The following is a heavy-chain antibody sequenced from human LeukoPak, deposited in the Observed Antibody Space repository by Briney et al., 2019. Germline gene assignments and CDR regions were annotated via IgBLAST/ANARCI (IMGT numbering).Heavy chain of an antibody. CDR1: GLTFSSYS. J-gene: IGHJ4*02. V-gene: IGHV3-21*01. D-gene: IGHD1-26*01. CDR3: ARVSGATSTFDY. CDR2: ISSSSSYI. Sequence: KSGGSLRLSCAASGLTFSSYSMNWVRQAPGKGLEWVSSISSSSSYIYYADSVKGRFTISGANAKNSLYLQMNSLRAEDTAVYYCARVSGATSTFDYWGQGTLVTVSS.